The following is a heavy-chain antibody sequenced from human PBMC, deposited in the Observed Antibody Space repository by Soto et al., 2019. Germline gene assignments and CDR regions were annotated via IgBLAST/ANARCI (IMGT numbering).Heavy chain of an antibody. D-gene: IGHD3-9*01. CDR3: ARGDDILTGSDY. Sequence: QVQLVQSGAEVQKPGSSVKVSCRASGGTFSSYTISWVRQAPGQGLEWMGRIIPILGIPHYAKKFQGRVTITADISTSTAYMELSSLRSEDTAVYYCARGDDILTGSDYCGQGTLVTVSS. V-gene: IGHV1-69*02. CDR2: IIPILGIP. J-gene: IGHJ4*02. CDR1: GGTFSSYT.